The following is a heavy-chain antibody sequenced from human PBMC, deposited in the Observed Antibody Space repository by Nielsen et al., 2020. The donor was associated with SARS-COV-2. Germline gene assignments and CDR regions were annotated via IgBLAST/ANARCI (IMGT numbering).Heavy chain of an antibody. CDR3: AREADSPDAFDI. CDR2: VNPNSGGT. J-gene: IGHJ3*02. V-gene: IGHV1-2*05. Sequence: APGQGLEWMGRVNPNSGGTHYAQKFQGSVTMTSDTSISTAYMELSRLRSDDTVIYYCAREADSPDAFDIWGQGTMVTVSS.